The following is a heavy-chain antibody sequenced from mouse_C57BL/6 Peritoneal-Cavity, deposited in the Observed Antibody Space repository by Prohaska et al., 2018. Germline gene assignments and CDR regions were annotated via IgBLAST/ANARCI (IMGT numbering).Heavy chain of an antibody. CDR3: ARYYYGSSYAMDY. Sequence: MSCVRQPPGKVRAWLGFIRNKANGYTTEYSASVKGRFTISRDNSQSILYLQRNALRAEDSATYYCARYYYGSSYAMDYGGQGTSVTVST. V-gene: IGHV7-3*01. J-gene: IGHJ4*01. CDR2: IRNKANGYTT. D-gene: IGHD1-1*01.